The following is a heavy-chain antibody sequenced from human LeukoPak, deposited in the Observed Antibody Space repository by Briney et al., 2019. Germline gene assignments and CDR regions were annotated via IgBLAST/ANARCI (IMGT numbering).Heavy chain of an antibody. J-gene: IGHJ3*02. CDR2: IKQDGSEK. CDR1: GFTFSSYW. Sequence: GGSLRLSCAASGFTFSSYWMSWVRQAPGKGLEWVANIKQDGSEKYYVDSVKGRFSISRDNAKNSLYLQMNSLRDDDTGIYYCARGRGGISVAATSAFDIWGRGTMVTVSS. D-gene: IGHD6-19*01. V-gene: IGHV3-7*02. CDR3: ARGRGGISVAATSAFDI.